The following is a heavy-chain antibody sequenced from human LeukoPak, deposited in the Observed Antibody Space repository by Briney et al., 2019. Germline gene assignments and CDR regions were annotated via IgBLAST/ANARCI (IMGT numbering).Heavy chain of an antibody. CDR3: ASSGYCSGGSCYSFDH. D-gene: IGHD2-15*01. Sequence: GESLQISCKGSGYSFTSYWISWVRQMPGKGLEWMGRIDPSDSYTNYSPSFQGHVTISADKSISTAYLQWSSLKASDTAMYYRASSGYCSGGSCYSFDHWGQGTLVTVSS. CDR1: GYSFTSYW. J-gene: IGHJ5*02. CDR2: IDPSDSYT. V-gene: IGHV5-10-1*01.